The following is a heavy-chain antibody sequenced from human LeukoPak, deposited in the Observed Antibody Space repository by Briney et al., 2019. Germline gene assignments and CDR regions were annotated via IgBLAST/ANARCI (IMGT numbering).Heavy chain of an antibody. D-gene: IGHD2-21*02. Sequence: GGSLRLSCPASGFTFSSYWMSWVRQAPGKGLEWVASIKHDGSEKYYVDSVKGRFTISRDNAKNSLYLQMNSLRAEDTAVYYCARYEIGEYDCSYFDYWGQGTLVTVSS. CDR2: IKHDGSEK. CDR1: GFTFSSYW. V-gene: IGHV3-7*01. J-gene: IGHJ4*02. CDR3: ARYEIGEYDCSYFDY.